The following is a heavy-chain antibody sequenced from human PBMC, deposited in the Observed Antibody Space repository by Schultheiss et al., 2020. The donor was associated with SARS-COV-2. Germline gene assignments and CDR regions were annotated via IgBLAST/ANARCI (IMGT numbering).Heavy chain of an antibody. Sequence: SETLSLTCTVSGGSISSYYWSWIRQPPGKGLEWIGEINHSGSTNYNPSLKSRVTISVDTSKNQFSLKLSSVTAADTAVYYCASTAVAGRFVDYWGQGTLVTVSS. CDR2: INHSGST. CDR3: ASTAVAGRFVDY. V-gene: IGHV4-34*01. D-gene: IGHD6-19*01. J-gene: IGHJ4*02. CDR1: GGSISSYY.